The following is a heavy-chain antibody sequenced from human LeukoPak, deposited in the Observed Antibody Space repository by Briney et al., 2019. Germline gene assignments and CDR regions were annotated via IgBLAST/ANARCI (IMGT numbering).Heavy chain of an antibody. V-gene: IGHV4-59*01. J-gene: IGHJ4*02. D-gene: IGHD3-10*01. CDR1: GGDMRNYY. CDR3: AGARTYADDYFYGWGAYYKFLDY. CDR2: VHNSGST. Sequence: SETLSLTCTVSGGDMRNYYWYWIRQPPGKGLELIGYVHNSGSTNYYPSLKSRVTISVDVSRGQFTLRVNSVTAVDTEVYYCAGARTYADDYFYGWGAYYKFLDYWGQGTLVTVSS.